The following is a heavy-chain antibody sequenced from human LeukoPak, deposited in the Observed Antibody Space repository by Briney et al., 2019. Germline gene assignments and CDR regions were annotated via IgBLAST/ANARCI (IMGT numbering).Heavy chain of an antibody. CDR1: GDSIDSGAHY. CDR3: PRVTGDLLTQTLHFDF. D-gene: IGHD3-16*01. V-gene: IGHV4-30-4*08. Sequence: SETLSHTCTVSGDSIDSGAHYWAWIRQPPGKGLEWIGYIYYRGSTSYNPSLQSRVTISVDTSRNQFSLRLTSVAATDTAVYFCPRVTGDLLTQTLHFDFWGLGTLVAVSS. CDR2: IYYRGST. J-gene: IGHJ4*02.